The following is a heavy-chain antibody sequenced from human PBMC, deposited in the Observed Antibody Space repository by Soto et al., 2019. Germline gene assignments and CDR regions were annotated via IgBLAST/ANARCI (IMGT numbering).Heavy chain of an antibody. D-gene: IGHD6-13*01. Sequence: EVQLVESGGGLVKPGESLRLSCAASGFTFSSYSMNWVRQAPGKGLEWVSSISSSSSYIYYADSVKGRFTISRDNAKNSLYLQMNSLRAEDTAVYYCARDEAAAGTFDYWGQGTLVTVSS. J-gene: IGHJ4*02. CDR3: ARDEAAAGTFDY. V-gene: IGHV3-21*01. CDR1: GFTFSSYS. CDR2: ISSSSSYI.